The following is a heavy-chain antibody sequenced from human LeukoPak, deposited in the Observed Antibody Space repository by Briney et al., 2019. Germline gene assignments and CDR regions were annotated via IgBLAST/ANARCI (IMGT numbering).Heavy chain of an antibody. CDR3: ARAMPYFYGSIAVPGTVDY. V-gene: IGHV4-34*01. CDR1: GETFIHNF. J-gene: IGHJ4*02. D-gene: IGHD6-19*01. CDR2: INHSGST. Sequence: SETLSLTCAVYGETFIHNFWTWIRQPPGKGLEWIGQINHSGSTYYNPSLKSRVTILVDTSKNQFSLKLTSVTAADTAVYYCARAMPYFYGSIAVPGTVDYWGQGILVTVSS.